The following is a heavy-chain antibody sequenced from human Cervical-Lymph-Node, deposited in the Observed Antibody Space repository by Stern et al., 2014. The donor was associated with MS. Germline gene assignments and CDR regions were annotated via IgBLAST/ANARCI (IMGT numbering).Heavy chain of an antibody. CDR3: ARPDYSLLSGYSHFDY. J-gene: IGHJ4*02. CDR2: TYWDDDT. Sequence: QVTLMESGPTLVKPTQTLTLTCTVSGFSFTSSRMGVGWIRQPPGKALEWLALTYWDDDTRYSHSLKTRRTITKDNSKSQVVLRLTNMAPEDTGTYYCARPDYSLLSGYSHFDYWGQGAPVTVSS. CDR1: GFSFTSSRMG. D-gene: IGHD3-3*01. V-gene: IGHV2-5*02.